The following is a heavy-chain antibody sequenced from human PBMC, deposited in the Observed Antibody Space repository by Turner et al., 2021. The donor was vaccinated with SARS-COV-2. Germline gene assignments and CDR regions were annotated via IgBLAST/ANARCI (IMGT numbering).Heavy chain of an antibody. Sequence: QLQLQASCQGLVRHSETLSRTCSVSVCSTSCSSYYWGWFRQPPGRGLVWIGSTDYSVSTYYNPSLKSRVTISVDTSKNQFSLKLSSVTAADTAVYYCARRGRLLGDWYFDLWGRGTLVTVSS. CDR2: TDYSVST. V-gene: IGHV4-39*01. D-gene: IGHD3-22*01. J-gene: IGHJ2*01. CDR3: ARRGRLLGDWYFDL. CDR1: VCSTSCSSYY.